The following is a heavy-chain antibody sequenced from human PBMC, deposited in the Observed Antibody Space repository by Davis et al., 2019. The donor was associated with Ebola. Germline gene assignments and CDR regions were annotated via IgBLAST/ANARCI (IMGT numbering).Heavy chain of an antibody. V-gene: IGHV6-1*01. D-gene: IGHD5-12*01. CDR3: ARGWLRGWFDP. Sequence: PSETLSLTCAISGDSVSSGGWNWIRQSPSRGLEWLGRTYYNSKWYNDYAESVKSRITINPDTSKNQFSLQLNSVTPEDTAVYYCARGWLRGWFDPWGQGTQVIVSS. CDR2: TYYNSKWYN. CDR1: GDSVSSGG. J-gene: IGHJ5*02.